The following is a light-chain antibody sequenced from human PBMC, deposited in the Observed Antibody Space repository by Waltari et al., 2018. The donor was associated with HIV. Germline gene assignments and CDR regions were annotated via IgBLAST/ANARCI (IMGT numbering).Light chain of an antibody. CDR2: RNS. V-gene: IGLV1-47*01. CDR3: ASWDDSLNAFV. J-gene: IGLJ1*01. CDR1: TSNIDSNY. Sequence: QSLLTQPHSASATPGQRITISCSGGTSNIDSNYVSWYQQLPGTAPKVFIYRNSQRPSGVPDRFSGSKSGTSASLIISGLRSGDEADYYCASWDDSLNAFVFGTGTKVTVL.